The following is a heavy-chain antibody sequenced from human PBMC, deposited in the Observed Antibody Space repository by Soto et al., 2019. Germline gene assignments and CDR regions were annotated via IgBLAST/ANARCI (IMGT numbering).Heavy chain of an antibody. CDR1: GFTFSSYA. D-gene: IGHD2-2*02. V-gene: IGHV3-23*01. J-gene: IGHJ6*01. Sequence: EVQLLESGGGLVQPGGSLRLSCAASGFTFSSYAMSWVRQAPGKGLEWVSAISGSGGSTYYADSVKGRFTISRDNSKNTLYLQMNSLRAEDTAVYYATGDCSSTSCYIDYYYYYGMHVWGQGTTVTVSS. CDR2: ISGSGGST. CDR3: TGDCSSTSCYIDYYYYYGMHV.